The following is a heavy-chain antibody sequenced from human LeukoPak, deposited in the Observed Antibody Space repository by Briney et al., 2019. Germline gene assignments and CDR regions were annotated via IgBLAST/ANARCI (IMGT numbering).Heavy chain of an antibody. Sequence: SETLSLTCAVSTYSISSGYHWGWIRQPAGKGLEWIGRIYTSGTTNYNSSLKSRVTMSADTSENQFSLKLSSVTAADTAVYYCARDPGEWGQGTLVTVSS. CDR1: TYSISSGYH. CDR2: IYTSGTT. D-gene: IGHD7-27*01. CDR3: ARDPGE. V-gene: IGHV4-4*07. J-gene: IGHJ4*02.